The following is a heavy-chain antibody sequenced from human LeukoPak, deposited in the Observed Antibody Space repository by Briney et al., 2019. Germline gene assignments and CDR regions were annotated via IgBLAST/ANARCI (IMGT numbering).Heavy chain of an antibody. CDR1: GGSISSGDYY. Sequence: SETLPLTCTVSGGSISSGDYYWSWIRQPPGKGLEWIGYIYYSGSTYYNPSLKSRVTISVDTSKNQFSLKLSSVTVADTAVYYCARVDVWFGYNFDYWGQGTLVTVSS. J-gene: IGHJ4*02. D-gene: IGHD3-10*01. CDR3: ARVDVWFGYNFDY. V-gene: IGHV4-30-4*01. CDR2: IYYSGST.